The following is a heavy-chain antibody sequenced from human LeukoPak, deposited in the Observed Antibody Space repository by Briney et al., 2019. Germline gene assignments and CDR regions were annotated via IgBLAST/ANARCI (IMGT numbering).Heavy chain of an antibody. V-gene: IGHV3-48*02. CDR3: AREGSSNWGYYFDY. CDR1: GFTFSSYS. J-gene: IGHJ4*02. D-gene: IGHD6-13*01. Sequence: TGGSLRLSCAASGFTFSSYSMNWVRQAPGKGLEWVSYISSSSSTIYYADSVKGRFTISRDNAKNSLYLQMNSLRDEDTAVYYCAREGSSNWGYYFDYWGQGTLVTVSS. CDR2: ISSSSSTI.